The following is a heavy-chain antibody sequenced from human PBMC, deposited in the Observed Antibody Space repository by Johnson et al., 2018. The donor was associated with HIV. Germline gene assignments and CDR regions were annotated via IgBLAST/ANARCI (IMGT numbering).Heavy chain of an antibody. CDR2: ISYDGSNK. Sequence: QVQLVESGGGVVQPGRSLRLSCAASGFTFSSYAMHWVRQAPGKGLEWVAVISYDGSNKYYADSVKGRFTISRDNSKNSLYLKMNSLGAEDTAVYYCASREPYYYDSIGYLAFDIWGQGTMVTVSS. CDR1: GFTFSSYA. V-gene: IGHV3-30*14. J-gene: IGHJ3*02. D-gene: IGHD3-22*01. CDR3: ASREPYYYDSIGYLAFDI.